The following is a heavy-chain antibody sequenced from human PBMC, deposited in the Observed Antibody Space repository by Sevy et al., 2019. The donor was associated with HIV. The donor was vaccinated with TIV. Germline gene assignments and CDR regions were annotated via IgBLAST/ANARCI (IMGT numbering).Heavy chain of an antibody. Sequence: GGSLRLSCAASGFTFSSYGMHWVRQAPGKGLEWVAVISYDGSNKYYADSVKGRFTISRDNSKNTLYLQMNSLRAGDTAVYYCAKSRSGGDPLYYWGQGTLVTVSS. J-gene: IGHJ4*02. V-gene: IGHV3-30*18. CDR1: GFTFSSYG. CDR2: ISYDGSNK. CDR3: AKSRSGGDPLYY. D-gene: IGHD4-17*01.